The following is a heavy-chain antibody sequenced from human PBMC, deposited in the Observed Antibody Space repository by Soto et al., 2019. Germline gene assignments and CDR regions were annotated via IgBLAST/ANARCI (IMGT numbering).Heavy chain of an antibody. CDR1: GGTLSSYA. J-gene: IGHJ6*02. D-gene: IGHD4-4*01. CDR3: AKFHDYSNYDLYYYYYGMDV. Sequence: GASVKVSCKASGGTLSSYAISWVRQAPGQGLEWMGGIIPIFGTANYAQKFRGRVTITADESTSTAYMELNSLRAEDTAVYYCAKFHDYSNYDLYYYYYGMDVWGQGTTVTVSS. CDR2: IIPIFGTA. V-gene: IGHV1-69*13.